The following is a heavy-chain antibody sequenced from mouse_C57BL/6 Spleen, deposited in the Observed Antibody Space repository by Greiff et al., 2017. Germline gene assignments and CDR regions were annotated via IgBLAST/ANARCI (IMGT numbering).Heavy chain of an antibody. CDR3: ARAYYGSSLPWYFDV. Sequence: QVQLQQPGAELVKPGASVKMSCKASGYTFTSYWITWVKQRPGQGLEWIGDIYPGSGSTNYNEKFKSKATLTADTSSSTAYMQLSSLTSEDSAVYYCARAYYGSSLPWYFDVWGTGTTVTVSS. V-gene: IGHV1-55*01. CDR1: GYTFTSYW. D-gene: IGHD1-1*01. CDR2: IYPGSGST. J-gene: IGHJ1*03.